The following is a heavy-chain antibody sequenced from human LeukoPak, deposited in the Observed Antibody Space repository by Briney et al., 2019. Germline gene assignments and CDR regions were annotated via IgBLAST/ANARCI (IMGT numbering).Heavy chain of an antibody. CDR2: LRSDTNSE. CDR1: GFSVRLYG. J-gene: IGHJ4*02. Sequence: GSLRLSCAASGFSVRLYGMHWVRQAPGKGLEWVAFLRSDTNSEHYAASVKGRFAISRDTSKDTLNLQMRSLRVEDTALYYCARGLRQAGLAPLEFWGQGTQVIVSS. CDR3: ARGLRQAGLAPLEF. V-gene: IGHV3-30*02. D-gene: IGHD3-10*01.